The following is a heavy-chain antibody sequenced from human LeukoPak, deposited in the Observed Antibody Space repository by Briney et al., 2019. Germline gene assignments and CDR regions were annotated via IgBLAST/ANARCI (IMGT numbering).Heavy chain of an antibody. Sequence: SETLSLTCTVSGGSISSSSYYWGWIRQPPGKGLEWIGSIYYSGSTYYNPSLKSRVTISVDTSKNQFSLKLSSVTAADTAVYYCARQEGYYDFWSGYYGSGNYFDYWGQGTLVTVSS. J-gene: IGHJ4*02. V-gene: IGHV4-39*01. CDR1: GGSISSSSYY. CDR3: ARQEGYYDFWSGYYGSGNYFDY. D-gene: IGHD3-3*01. CDR2: IYYSGST.